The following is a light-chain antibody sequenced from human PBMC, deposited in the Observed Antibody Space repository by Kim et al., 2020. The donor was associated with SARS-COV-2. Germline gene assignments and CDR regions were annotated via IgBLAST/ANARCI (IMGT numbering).Light chain of an antibody. J-gene: IGKJ4*01. CDR3: QQRTNWPLT. CDR1: QSLSDY. V-gene: IGKV3-11*01. Sequence: EIVLTQSPATLSLSPGERATLSCRASQSLSDYLAWYQHKPGQAPRLLIYDVFNMATGIPARFSGSGSGTEFTLTISSLEPEDFAVYYCQQRTNWPLTFGGGTKVDIK. CDR2: DVF.